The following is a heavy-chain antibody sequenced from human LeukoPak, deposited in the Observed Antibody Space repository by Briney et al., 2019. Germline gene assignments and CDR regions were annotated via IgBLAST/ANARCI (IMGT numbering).Heavy chain of an antibody. Sequence: SVTLSLTCTVSGGSFSIYYWSWIRQPAGKGLEWIGRIYTSGSTNYNPSLKSRVTISVDTSKNQFSLKLSSVTAADTAVYYCASGLGIAVAGTGVVYWGQGTLVTVSS. J-gene: IGHJ4*02. CDR1: GGSFSIYY. V-gene: IGHV4-4*07. CDR3: ASGLGIAVAGTGVVY. D-gene: IGHD6-19*01. CDR2: IYTSGST.